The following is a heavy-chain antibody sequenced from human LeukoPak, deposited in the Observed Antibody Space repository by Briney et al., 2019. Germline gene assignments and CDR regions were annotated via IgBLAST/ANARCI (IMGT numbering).Heavy chain of an antibody. CDR3: ARDQGVVVPAAAFDY. D-gene: IGHD2-2*01. CDR1: GFTFSSYS. Sequence: PGGSLRLSCAASGFTFSSYSMNWVRQAPGKGLEWVSYISSSSSTIYYADSVKGRFTISRDNAKNSLYLQMNSLRDEDTAVYYCARDQGVVVPAAAFDYWGQGTLVTVSS. V-gene: IGHV3-48*02. J-gene: IGHJ4*02. CDR2: ISSSSSTI.